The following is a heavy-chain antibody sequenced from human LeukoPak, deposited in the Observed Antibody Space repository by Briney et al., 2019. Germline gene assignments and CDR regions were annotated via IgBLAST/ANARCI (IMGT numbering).Heavy chain of an antibody. D-gene: IGHD3-16*01. CDR1: GFTFATYW. Sequence: GGSLRLSCAASGFTFATYWMHWVRQAPGKGLEWVSRINSDGTTTTYADSVKGRFTISRDNAKHTPYLQMNNWRAEDTAVYYCSRDTFGPRDYWGQGTLVTVSS. CDR3: SRDTFGPRDY. V-gene: IGHV3-74*01. CDR2: INSDGTTT. J-gene: IGHJ4*02.